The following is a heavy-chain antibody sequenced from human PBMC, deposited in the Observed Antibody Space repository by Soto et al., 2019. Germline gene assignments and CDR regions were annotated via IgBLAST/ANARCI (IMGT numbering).Heavy chain of an antibody. J-gene: IGHJ4*02. Sequence: PSQTLSLTCAISGDSVSSNSAAWNWIRQSPSRGLEWLGRTYYRSKWYNDYAVSVKSRITINPDTSKNQFSLQLNSVTPEDTAVYYCARDKGSIVGATMFDYWGQGILVTVPQ. D-gene: IGHD1-26*01. CDR2: TYYRSKWYN. CDR1: GDSVSSNSAA. V-gene: IGHV6-1*01. CDR3: ARDKGSIVGATMFDY.